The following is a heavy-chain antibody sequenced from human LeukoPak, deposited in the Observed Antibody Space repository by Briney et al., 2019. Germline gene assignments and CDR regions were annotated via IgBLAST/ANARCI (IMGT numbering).Heavy chain of an antibody. CDR2: VRFDGNEK. CDR1: GFTFISYA. Sequence: PGGSLRLSCAASGFTFISYAIHWVRQAPGKGLEWVGFVRFDGNEKYYADSVKGRFTISRDTSRNTLYLQMNSLRAEDTAVYYCAKDLMRDRWFGESWGQGTLVTVSS. CDR3: AKDLMRDRWFGES. J-gene: IGHJ1*01. V-gene: IGHV3-30*02. D-gene: IGHD3-10*01.